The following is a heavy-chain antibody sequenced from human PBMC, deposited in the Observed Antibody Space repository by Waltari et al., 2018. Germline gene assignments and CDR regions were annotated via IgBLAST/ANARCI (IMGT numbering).Heavy chain of an antibody. D-gene: IGHD1-26*01. V-gene: IGHV4-39*01. J-gene: IGHJ3*02. CDR1: GGSISSSSYY. CDR3: ARRGSYYVEAFDI. CDR2: IYYSGST. Sequence: QLQLQESGPGLVKPSETLSLTCTVSGGSISSSSYYWGWIRQPPGKGLEWIGSIYYSGSTYYNPSLKSRVTISVDTSKNQFSLKLSSVTAADTAVYYCARRGSYYVEAFDIWGQGTMVTVSS.